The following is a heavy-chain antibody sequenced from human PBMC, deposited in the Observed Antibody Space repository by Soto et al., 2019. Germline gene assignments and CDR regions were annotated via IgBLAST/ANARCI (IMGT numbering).Heavy chain of an antibody. CDR1: GYTFTSYD. D-gene: IGHD6-25*01. V-gene: IGHV1-46*03. Sequence: QVQLVQSGAEVERPGASVRVSCKASGYTFTSYDMHWVRQAPGQGLEWMGIINPSGGSTTYAQKFQRRVTMTRDTSTRTDYMVLSSGGAENTAVYYGARAGSGGRRFDYWGQGTLVTVSS. CDR3: ARAGSGGRRFDY. J-gene: IGHJ4*02. CDR2: INPSGGST.